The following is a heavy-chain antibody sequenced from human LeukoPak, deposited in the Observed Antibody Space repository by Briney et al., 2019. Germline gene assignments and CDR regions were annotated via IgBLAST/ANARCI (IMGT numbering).Heavy chain of an antibody. D-gene: IGHD3-3*01. V-gene: IGHV3-30-3*01. Sequence: GGSLRLSCAASGFTFSSYAMHWVRKAPGKGLEWVAVISYDGSNKYYADSVKGRFTISRDNSKNTLYLQMNSLRAEDTAVYYCARDIVFSTIFGVGPDYWGQGTLVTVSS. CDR2: ISYDGSNK. J-gene: IGHJ4*02. CDR3: ARDIVFSTIFGVGPDY. CDR1: GFTFSSYA.